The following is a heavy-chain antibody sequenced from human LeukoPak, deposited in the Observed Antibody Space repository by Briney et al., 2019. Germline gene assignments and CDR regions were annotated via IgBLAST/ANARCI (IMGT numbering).Heavy chain of an antibody. Sequence: SQTLSLTCTVSGDSISSGGYYWTWIRQHPGKGLEWIGYIYYSGSTSYNPSLKSRLTISVDTSKNQFSLKLNSVTAADTAVYYCARGGGCSGGTCYLHWFAPWGQGTLVTVSS. V-gene: IGHV4-31*03. CDR3: ARGGGCSGGTCYLHWFAP. D-gene: IGHD2-15*01. CDR1: GDSISSGGYY. CDR2: IYYSGST. J-gene: IGHJ5*02.